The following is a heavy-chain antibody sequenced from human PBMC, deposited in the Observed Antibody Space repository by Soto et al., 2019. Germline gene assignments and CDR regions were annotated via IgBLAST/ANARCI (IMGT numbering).Heavy chain of an antibody. CDR2: ISGSGGST. V-gene: IGHV3-23*01. J-gene: IGHJ4*02. CDR3: AKVEYSSSSLIDY. D-gene: IGHD6-6*01. CDR1: GFTFSSYA. Sequence: EVQLLESGGGLVQPGGSLRLSCAASGFTFSSYAMSWVRQAPWKGLEWVSAISGSGGSTYYADSVKGRFTISRDNSKNTLYLKMNSLRAEDTAVYYCAKVEYSSSSLIDYWGQGTLVTVSS.